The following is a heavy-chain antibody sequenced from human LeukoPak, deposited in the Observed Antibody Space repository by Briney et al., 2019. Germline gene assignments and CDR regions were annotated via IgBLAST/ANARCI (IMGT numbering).Heavy chain of an antibody. V-gene: IGHV4-34*01. D-gene: IGHD4-17*01. J-gene: IGHJ5*02. Sequence: SETLSLTCAVYGGSLSGYYWSWIRQPPGKGLEWIGEINHSGSTNYNPSLKSRVTISVDTSKNLFSLKLTSVTAADTAVYYCATCRDEFGDYGFTSWGQGTLVTVSS. CDR3: ATCRDEFGDYGFTS. CDR2: INHSGST. CDR1: GGSLSGYY.